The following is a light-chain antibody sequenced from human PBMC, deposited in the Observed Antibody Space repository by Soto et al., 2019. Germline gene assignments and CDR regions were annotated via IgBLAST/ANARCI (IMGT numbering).Light chain of an antibody. CDR2: ANI. CDR3: QSYDSTLSARYV. Sequence: QAVLTQPPSVSGAPGQRVPISCTGSSSNIGAGYDVHWYQQRPGAAPKLLISANINRPSGVPDRFSGSKSGTSASLAITGLQADDEGDYYCQSYDSTLSARYVFGTGTKLTVL. J-gene: IGLJ1*01. V-gene: IGLV1-40*01. CDR1: SSNIGAGYD.